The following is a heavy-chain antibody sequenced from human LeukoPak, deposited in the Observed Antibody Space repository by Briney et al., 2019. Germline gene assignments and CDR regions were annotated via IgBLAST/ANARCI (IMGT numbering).Heavy chain of an antibody. CDR1: GYTFTSYA. D-gene: IGHD5-18*01. Sequence: ASVKVPCKASGYTFTSYAVHWVRQAPGQRLEWMGWIKAGNGDTQYSQNLQGRVTITRDTSASTAYMELSSLRSEDTAVYFCARVDTAMVGYFDYWGQGTLVTVSS. CDR2: IKAGNGDT. CDR3: ARVDTAMVGYFDY. J-gene: IGHJ4*02. V-gene: IGHV1-3*01.